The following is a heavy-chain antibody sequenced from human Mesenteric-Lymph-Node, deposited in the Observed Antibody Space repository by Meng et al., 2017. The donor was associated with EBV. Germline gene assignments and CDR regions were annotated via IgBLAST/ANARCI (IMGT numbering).Heavy chain of an antibody. Sequence: QLEESGPGLVRTFETLSLTCTGSGGSISSSSYYWGWIRQPPGKGLEWIGSIYSGGRTYYSPSLESRVTISVDTSKNQFSLKLNSVTAADTSVYFCASLLIVFGGVIVDYWGQGALVTVSS. J-gene: IGHJ4*02. D-gene: IGHD3-16*02. CDR3: ASLLIVFGGVIVDY. CDR1: GGSISSSSYY. CDR2: IYSGGRT. V-gene: IGHV4-39*01.